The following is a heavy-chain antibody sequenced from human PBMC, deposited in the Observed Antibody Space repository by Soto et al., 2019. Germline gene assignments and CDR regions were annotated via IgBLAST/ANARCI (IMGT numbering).Heavy chain of an antibody. J-gene: IGHJ6*02. CDR2: IYYSGST. D-gene: IGHD3-9*01. CDR1: GGSVSSGSYY. V-gene: IGHV4-61*01. Sequence: PSETLSLTCTVSGGSVSSGSYYWSWIRQPPGKGLEWIGYIYYSGSTNYNPSLKSRVTISVDTSKNQFSLKLSSVTAADTAVYYCARERGRQLRYFVCLDDYYYYYGMDVWAQGTTVTVSS. CDR3: ARERGRQLRYFVCLDDYYYYYGMDV.